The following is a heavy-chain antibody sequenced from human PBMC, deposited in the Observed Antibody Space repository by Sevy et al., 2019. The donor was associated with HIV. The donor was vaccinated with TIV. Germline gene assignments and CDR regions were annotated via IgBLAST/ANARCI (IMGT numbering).Heavy chain of an antibody. CDR2: VTWDGGAT. V-gene: IGHV3-43D*04. Sequence: GGSLRLSCAASGFSFDDYAMHWVRQAPGKGLEWVSLVTWDGGATYYADSVKGRFTISRGNSKNSLYLQMNSLRTEDTALYYCARDREYSGYGAFDNWGQGTLVTVSS. J-gene: IGHJ4*02. D-gene: IGHD5-12*01. CDR1: GFSFDDYA. CDR3: ARDREYSGYGAFDN.